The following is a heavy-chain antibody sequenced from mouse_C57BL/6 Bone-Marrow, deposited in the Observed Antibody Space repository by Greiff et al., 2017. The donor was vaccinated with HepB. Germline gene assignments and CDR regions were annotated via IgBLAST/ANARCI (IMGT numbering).Heavy chain of an antibody. CDR3: ARALFITTVVEGFAY. Sequence: EVHLVESGPGLVKPSQSLSLTCSVTGYSITSGYYWNWIRQFPGNKLEWMGYISYDGSNNYNPSLKNRISITRDTSKNQFFLKLNSVTTEDTATYYCARALFITTVVEGFAYWGQGTLVTVSA. D-gene: IGHD1-1*01. J-gene: IGHJ3*01. V-gene: IGHV3-6*01. CDR1: GYSITSGYY. CDR2: ISYDGSN.